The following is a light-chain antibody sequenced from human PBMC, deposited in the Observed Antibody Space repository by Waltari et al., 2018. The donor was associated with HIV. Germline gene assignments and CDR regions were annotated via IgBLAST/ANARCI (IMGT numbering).Light chain of an antibody. V-gene: IGLV1-40*01. Sequence: QSVLTQPPSASGAPGQRVTISCTGSSSNIGAGYDVHWYQQPPGTAPKVLIYGNSNRPSGVPDRFSGSKSGTSASLAITGLQAEDEADYYCQSYDSNLSGATVFGTGTKVTVL. CDR3: QSYDSNLSGATV. J-gene: IGLJ1*01. CDR1: SSNIGAGYD. CDR2: GNS.